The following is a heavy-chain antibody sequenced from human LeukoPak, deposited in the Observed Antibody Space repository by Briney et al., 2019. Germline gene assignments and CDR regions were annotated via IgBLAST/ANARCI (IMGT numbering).Heavy chain of an antibody. CDR3: ARGVYYYYDSSGYYYVALFDY. D-gene: IGHD3-22*01. Sequence: SETLSLTCTVSGGSISSYYWSWIRQPPGKGREWIGYIYYSGSTNYNPSLKSRVTISVDTSKNQFSLKLSSVTAADTAVYYCARGVYYYYDSSGYYYVALFDYWGQGTQVTVSS. J-gene: IGHJ4*02. CDR1: GGSISSYY. V-gene: IGHV4-59*01. CDR2: IYYSGST.